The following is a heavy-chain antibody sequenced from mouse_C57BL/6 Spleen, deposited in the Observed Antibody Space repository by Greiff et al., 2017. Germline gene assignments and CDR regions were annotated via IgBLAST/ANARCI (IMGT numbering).Heavy chain of an antibody. J-gene: IGHJ3*01. CDR2: IWGGGSR. CDR3: AKHGDGNRDAWFAY. CDR1: GFSLTSYG. V-gene: IGHV2-9*01. D-gene: IGHD2-1*01. Sequence: VKLMESGPGLVAPSQSLSITCTASGFSLTSYGVDWVRQPPGKGLEWLGVIWGGGSRNYNSALMSRLIISNDNSKSQVFLKMSSLQTDDTAMYYCAKHGDGNRDAWFAYWGQGTLVTVSA.